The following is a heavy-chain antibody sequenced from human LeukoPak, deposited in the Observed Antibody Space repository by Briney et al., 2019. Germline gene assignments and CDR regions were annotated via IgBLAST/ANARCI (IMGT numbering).Heavy chain of an antibody. V-gene: IGHV3-30-3*01. D-gene: IGHD2-21*02. CDR3: AKDHLYCGGDCQRDAFDI. J-gene: IGHJ3*02. Sequence: PGGSLRLSCAASGFTFSSYAMHWVRQAPGKGLEWVAVISYDGSNKYYADSVKGRFTISRDNSKNTLYLQMNSLGAEDTAVYYCAKDHLYCGGDCQRDAFDIWGQGTMVTVSS. CDR1: GFTFSSYA. CDR2: ISYDGSNK.